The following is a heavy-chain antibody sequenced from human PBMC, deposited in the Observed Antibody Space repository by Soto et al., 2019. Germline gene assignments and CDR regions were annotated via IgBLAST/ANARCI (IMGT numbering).Heavy chain of an antibody. Sequence: QMQLVQSGAEVKKPGSSVKVSCKASGGTLSSFINYPINWVRQAPGQGLEWMGGIVPNVGTVNYAQKFQGRITITAEKSTGTAYMELSSLRSEDTALYYCARRDTSGFIQYFDNWGQGTLVTVSS. V-gene: IGHV1-69*06. CDR1: GGTLSSFINYP. J-gene: IGHJ4*02. CDR2: IVPNVGTV. D-gene: IGHD3-3*01. CDR3: ARRDTSGFIQYFDN.